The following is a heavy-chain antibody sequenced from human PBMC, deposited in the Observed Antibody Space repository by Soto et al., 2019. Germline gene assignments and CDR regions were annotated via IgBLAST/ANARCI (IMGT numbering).Heavy chain of an antibody. V-gene: IGHV3-33*01. J-gene: IGHJ6*02. CDR1: GFSFSAFG. D-gene: IGHD3-3*01. CDR3: ARGDFGVVRTRSKDSKDSDLDV. Sequence: QERLVESGGGVVQPGRSLRLSCAASGFSFSAFGMHWVRQAPGKGLEWVAYIRYDGTNRNYADSVKGRFSISRDDSKNTLALQMNSLRAEDTAVYYCARGDFGVVRTRSKDSKDSDLDVWGQGTTVSVSS. CDR2: IRYDGTNR.